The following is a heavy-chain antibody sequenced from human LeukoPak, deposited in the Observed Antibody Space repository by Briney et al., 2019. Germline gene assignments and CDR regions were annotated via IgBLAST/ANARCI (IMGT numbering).Heavy chain of an antibody. CDR1: GGSMSRYY. J-gene: IGHJ4*02. CDR3: ARQRGYSYGWYFDY. D-gene: IGHD5-18*01. V-gene: IGHV4-59*08. CDR2: MYYSGST. Sequence: PSETLPLTCTVSGGSMSRYYWSWIRQPPGKGLEWIGYMYYSGSTKYNPSLKSRVTISVDTSKNQFSLKLSSVTAADTAVYYCARQRGYSYGWYFDYWGQGTLVTVSS.